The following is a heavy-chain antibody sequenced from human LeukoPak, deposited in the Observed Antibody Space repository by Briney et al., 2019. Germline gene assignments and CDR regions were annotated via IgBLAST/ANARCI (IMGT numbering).Heavy chain of an antibody. CDR2: ISSNGGST. CDR1: GFTFSSYA. V-gene: IGHV3-64*01. J-gene: IGHJ4*02. D-gene: IGHD3-22*01. CDR3: ARQYDSSGYYYPFDY. Sequence: GGSLRLSCAASGFTFSSYAMQWVRQAPGKGLEYVSAISSNGGSTYYANSVKGRFTISRDNSKNTLYLQMGSLRAEDMAVYYCARQYDSSGYYYPFDYWGQGTLVTVSS.